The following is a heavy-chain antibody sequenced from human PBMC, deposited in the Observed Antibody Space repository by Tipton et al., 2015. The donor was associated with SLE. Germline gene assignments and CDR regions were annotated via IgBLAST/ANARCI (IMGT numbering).Heavy chain of an antibody. J-gene: IGHJ3*02. Sequence: TLSLTCTVSGGSISSHYWSWIRQPPGKGLEWIGYVYYSGSTSYNPSLKRRVTISVHTSKKHFSLNLSSVTAADTAVYYCASGNYEEGDAFAIWGQGTLVTVSS. D-gene: IGHD4-11*01. CDR1: GGSISSHY. V-gene: IGHV4-59*11. CDR2: VYYSGST. CDR3: ASGNYEEGDAFAI.